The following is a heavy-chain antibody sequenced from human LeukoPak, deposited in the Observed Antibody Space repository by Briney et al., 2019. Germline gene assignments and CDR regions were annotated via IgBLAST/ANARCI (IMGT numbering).Heavy chain of an antibody. Sequence: GRSLRLSCAASGFTFSSYAMHWVRKAPGKGLDWVSAISGSGGSTYYADSVKGRVTTSRDNSKTTLYLQMNSLRAPHTAVYYCAELGITMIGGVWGKGTTVTISS. CDR3: AELGITMIGGV. D-gene: IGHD3-10*02. CDR1: GFTFSSYA. J-gene: IGHJ6*04. V-gene: IGHV3-23*01. CDR2: ISGSGGST.